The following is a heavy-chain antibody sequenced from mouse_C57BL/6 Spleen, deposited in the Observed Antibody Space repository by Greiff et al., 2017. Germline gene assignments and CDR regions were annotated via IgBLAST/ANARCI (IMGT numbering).Heavy chain of an antibody. CDR1: GYTFTSYW. CDR3: ARRGKNAWFAY. V-gene: IGHV1-61*01. CDR2: IYPSDSET. J-gene: IGHJ3*01. D-gene: IGHD2-1*01. Sequence: VQLQQPGAELVRPGSSVKLSCKASGYTFTSYWMDWVKQRPGQGLEWIGNIYPSDSETHYNQKFKDKATLTVDKSSSTAYMRLSSLTSEDSAVYYCARRGKNAWFAYWGQGTLVTVSA.